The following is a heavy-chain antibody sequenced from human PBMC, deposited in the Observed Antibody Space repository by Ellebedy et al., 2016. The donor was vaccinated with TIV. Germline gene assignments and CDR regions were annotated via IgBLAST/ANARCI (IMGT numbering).Heavy chain of an antibody. CDR2: TYYRSNWYN. Sequence: SQTLSLTCAISGDSVSSNSAAWNWIRQSPSRGLEWLGRTYYRSNWYNDYAVSVKSRITINSDTSKNQFSLQLNSVTPEDTAVYYCARVGRYCTNGVCYGRSFDYWGQGTLVTVSS. D-gene: IGHD2-8*01. V-gene: IGHV6-1*01. J-gene: IGHJ4*02. CDR3: ARVGRYCTNGVCYGRSFDY. CDR1: GDSVSSNSAA.